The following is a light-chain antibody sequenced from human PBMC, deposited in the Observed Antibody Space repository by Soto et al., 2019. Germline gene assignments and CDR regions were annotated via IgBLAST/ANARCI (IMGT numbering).Light chain of an antibody. Sequence: EVFITHSAGHLCMSLGERAXXFCRASQSVSSNLAWYQEKPGQGPRLLINGASTRATGIPARFSGRGSGTEFTLTINSLQSEDFAVYYCQQYNNWPRTFGQGTKLDI. V-gene: IGKV3-15*01. CDR2: GAS. CDR1: QSVSSN. CDR3: QQYNNWPRT. J-gene: IGKJ1*01.